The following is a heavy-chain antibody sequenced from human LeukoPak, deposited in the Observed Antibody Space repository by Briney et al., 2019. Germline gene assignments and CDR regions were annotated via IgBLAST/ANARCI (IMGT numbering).Heavy chain of an antibody. J-gene: IGHJ4*02. D-gene: IGHD2-2*01. CDR2: IWYDGSNK. Sequence: GRSLRLSCAASGFTFSSYGMHWVRQAPGKGLEWVAVIWYDGSNKYYADSVKGRFTISRDDAKISLFLQMNSLRAEDTAVYYCARDYQTPFDYWGQGTLVTVSS. CDR1: GFTFSSYG. CDR3: ARDYQTPFDY. V-gene: IGHV3-33*01.